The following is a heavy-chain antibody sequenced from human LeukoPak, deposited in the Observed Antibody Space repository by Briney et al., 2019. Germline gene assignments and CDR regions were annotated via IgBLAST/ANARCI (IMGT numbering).Heavy chain of an antibody. Sequence: GASVKVSCKASGYTFTSYDINRVRQATGQGLEWMGWMNPNSGNTGYAQKFQGRVTMTRNTSISTAYMELSSLRSEDTAVYYCARGHGCSGGSCYSDNWFDPWGQGTLVTVSS. J-gene: IGHJ5*02. V-gene: IGHV1-8*01. CDR3: ARGHGCSGGSCYSDNWFDP. D-gene: IGHD2-15*01. CDR1: GYTFTSYD. CDR2: MNPNSGNT.